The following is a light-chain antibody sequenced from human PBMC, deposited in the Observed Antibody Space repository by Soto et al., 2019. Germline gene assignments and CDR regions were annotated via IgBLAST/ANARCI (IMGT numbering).Light chain of an antibody. V-gene: IGKV3-20*01. Sequence: EIVLTQSPGTLSLSPGERATLSCRASQSVSSSYLAWYQQKPGQAPRLLIYGASSRATGIPDRFSGSGSGTDFTLTISRLEPEDFAGYYCQQYGSSPRTFGQETKVEIK. CDR1: QSVSSSY. CDR2: GAS. J-gene: IGKJ1*01. CDR3: QQYGSSPRT.